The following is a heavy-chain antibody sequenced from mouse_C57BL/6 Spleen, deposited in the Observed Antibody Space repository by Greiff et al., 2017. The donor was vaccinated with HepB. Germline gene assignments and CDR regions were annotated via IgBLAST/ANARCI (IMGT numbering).Heavy chain of an antibody. D-gene: IGHD1-1*01. CDR3: ARARSSYWYFDV. V-gene: IGHV1-69*01. CDR2: IDPSDSYT. J-gene: IGHJ1*03. CDR1: GYTFTSYW. Sequence: QQSCKASGYTFTSYWMHWVKQRPGQGLEWIGEIDPSDSYTNYNQKFKGKSTLTVDKSSSTAYMQLSSLTSEDSAVYYCARARSSYWYFDVWGTGTTVTVSS.